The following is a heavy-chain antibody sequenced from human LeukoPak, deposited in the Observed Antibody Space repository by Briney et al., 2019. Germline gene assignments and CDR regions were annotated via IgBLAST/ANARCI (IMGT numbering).Heavy chain of an antibody. Sequence: LPGRSLTLSCAASGFTFISYGMHWVRQPPGKGLEWVAVIWYDVRNKYYADSVKGRFTISRDNSKNTLYLQMSSLRDDDTAVYYCASSRDRKPGAESRGQGTMVTVSS. CDR3: ASSRDRKPGAES. J-gene: IGHJ4*02. D-gene: IGHD3-10*01. CDR2: IWYDVRNK. V-gene: IGHV3-33*01. CDR1: GFTFISYG.